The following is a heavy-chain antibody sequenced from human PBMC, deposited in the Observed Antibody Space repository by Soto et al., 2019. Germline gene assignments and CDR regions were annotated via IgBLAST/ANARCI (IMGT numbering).Heavy chain of an antibody. CDR2: ISSGSSTI. D-gene: IGHD1-26*01. CDR1: GFTFSSYN. J-gene: IGHJ6*03. CDR3: ARRGSSGYYYYMDV. V-gene: IGHV3-48*01. Sequence: ESGGGLVQPGGSLRLSCAASGFTFSSYNMNWVRQAPGKGLEWISYISSGSSTIYYADSVKGRFTISRDNAKNSLYLQMNSLRAEDTAVYYCARRGSSGYYYYMDVWGEGTTVTVSS.